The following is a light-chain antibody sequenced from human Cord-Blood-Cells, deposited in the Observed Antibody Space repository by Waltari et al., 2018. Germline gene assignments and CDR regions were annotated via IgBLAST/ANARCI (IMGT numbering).Light chain of an antibody. J-gene: IGKJ1*01. CDR2: GAS. Sequence: EIVMTQSPATLSVSPGERATLSCRSRQSVSSNLAWYQQKPGQAPSLLIHGASTRATGIPARFSGSGSGTEFTLTISSLQSEDFAVYYCQQYNNWPRTFGQGTKVEIK. CDR3: QQYNNWPRT. V-gene: IGKV3-15*01. CDR1: QSVSSN.